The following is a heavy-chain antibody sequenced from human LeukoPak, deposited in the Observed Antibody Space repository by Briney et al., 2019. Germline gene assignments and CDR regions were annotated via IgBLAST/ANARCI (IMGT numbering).Heavy chain of an antibody. CDR1: GFTFSSYS. CDR3: ARVAPGNGHFDY. D-gene: IGHD6-13*01. V-gene: IGHV3-21*01. Sequence: GGSLRLSCAASGFTFSSYSMIWVRQGPGKGLEWVSSITSSSTYIYYADSLKGRFTISRDNAKNSLYLQMNSLTADDTAVYYCARVAPGNGHFDYWGQGTLVTVSS. CDR2: ITSSSTYI. J-gene: IGHJ4*02.